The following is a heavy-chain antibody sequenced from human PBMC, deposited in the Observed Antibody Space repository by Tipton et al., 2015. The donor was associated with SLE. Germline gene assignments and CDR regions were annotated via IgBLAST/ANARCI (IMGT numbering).Heavy chain of an antibody. D-gene: IGHD6-19*01. V-gene: IGHV3-74*01. J-gene: IGHJ4*02. Sequence: SLRLSCTASGFTFSTYWMHWVRQAPGKGLVWVSRVNNDGSGTIYADSVKGRFTISRDNAKNTLYLQMNSLRVEDTAVYYCAWSGVSGVDDWGQGPLVTVSS. CDR3: AWSGVSGVDD. CDR2: VNNDGSGT. CDR1: GFTFSTYW.